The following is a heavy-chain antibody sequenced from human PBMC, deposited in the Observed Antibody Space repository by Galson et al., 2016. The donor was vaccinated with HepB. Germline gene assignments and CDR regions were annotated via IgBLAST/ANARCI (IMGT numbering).Heavy chain of an antibody. CDR2: ISSGSSYI. J-gene: IGHJ3*01. CDR3: AKPLNSGTYPDAFDV. D-gene: IGHD1-26*01. V-gene: IGHV3-21*01. CDR1: GFSFSSYS. Sequence: SLRLSCAASGFSFSSYSMNWVRQAPGKGLEWVSSISSGSSYIYSADSLKGRFTISRDNARNSLYLQMNSLRAEDTAVYYCAKPLNSGTYPDAFDVWGQGTKVTVSS.